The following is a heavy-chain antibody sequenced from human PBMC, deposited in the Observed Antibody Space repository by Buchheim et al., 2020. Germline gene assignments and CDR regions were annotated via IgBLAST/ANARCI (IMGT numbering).Heavy chain of an antibody. D-gene: IGHD6-13*01. CDR2: INHSGST. CDR3: ARAPAAGYYYYYGMDV. V-gene: IGHV4-34*01. CDR1: GGSFSGYY. J-gene: IGHJ6*02. Sequence: QVQLQQWGAGLLKPSETLSLTCAVYGGSFSGYYWSWIRQPPGKGLEGIGEINHSGSTNYNPSLKSRVTISRDKSKNQLSLKLSSVTAADTAVYYCARAPAAGYYYYYGMDVWGQGTT.